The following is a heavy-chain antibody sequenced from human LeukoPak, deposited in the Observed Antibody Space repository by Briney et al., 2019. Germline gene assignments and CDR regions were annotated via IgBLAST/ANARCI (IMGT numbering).Heavy chain of an antibody. J-gene: IGHJ4*02. D-gene: IGHD6-6*01. CDR1: GGTFSSYA. V-gene: IGHV1-69*04. Sequence: SVKVSSKASGGTFSSYAISWVRQAPGQGLEWMGRIIPIFGIANYAQKFQGRVTITADKSTSTAYMELSSLRSEDTAVYYCARDVSIAAQSPPGRYWGQGTLVTVSS. CDR2: IIPIFGIA. CDR3: ARDVSIAAQSPPGRY.